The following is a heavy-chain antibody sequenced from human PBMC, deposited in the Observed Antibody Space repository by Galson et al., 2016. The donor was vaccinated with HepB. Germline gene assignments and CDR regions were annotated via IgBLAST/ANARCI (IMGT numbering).Heavy chain of an antibody. Sequence: SVKVSCKASGFTFTSSAVQWVRQTRGQRLEWIGWVVLDSGNTNFAQKFQGRVTITRDKSTSTAYMELSSLRSEDTAVYFCAAGLLEGFDCWGQGTLVTVSS. V-gene: IGHV1-58*01. J-gene: IGHJ4*02. D-gene: IGHD2/OR15-2a*01. CDR1: GFTFTSSA. CDR3: AAGLLEGFDC. CDR2: VVLDSGNT.